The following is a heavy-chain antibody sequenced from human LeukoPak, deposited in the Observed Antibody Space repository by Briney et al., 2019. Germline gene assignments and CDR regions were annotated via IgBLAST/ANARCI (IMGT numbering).Heavy chain of an antibody. CDR1: GFTFSTYA. CDR2: ISSSGGNT. V-gene: IGHV3-23*01. J-gene: IGHJ4*02. D-gene: IGHD5-24*01. Sequence: GGSLRLSCAASGFTFSTYAVNWVPQAPGKGLECVLGISSSGGNTLHDESLKGRFNNSREHSKDTLYLRMNSLRAEDTAIYYCAKDRNAWPTNFDSWGQGTLVTVSA. CDR3: AKDRNAWPTNFDS.